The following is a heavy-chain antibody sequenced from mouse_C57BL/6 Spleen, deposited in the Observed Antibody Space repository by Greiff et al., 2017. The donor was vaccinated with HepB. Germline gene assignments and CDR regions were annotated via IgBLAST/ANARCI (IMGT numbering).Heavy chain of an antibody. CDR3: ARHGDYYGSSYGMDY. CDR1: GFTFSSYT. CDR2: ISGGGGNT. D-gene: IGHD1-1*01. J-gene: IGHJ4*01. V-gene: IGHV5-9*01. Sequence: EVQGVESGGGLVKPGGSLKLSCAASGFTFSSYTMSWVRQTPEKRLEWVATISGGGGNTYYPDSVKGRFTISRDNAKNTLYLQMSSLRSEDTALYYCARHGDYYGSSYGMDYWGQGTSVTVSS.